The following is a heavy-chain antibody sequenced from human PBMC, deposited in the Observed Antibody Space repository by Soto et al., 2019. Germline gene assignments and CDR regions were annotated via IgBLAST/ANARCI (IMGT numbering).Heavy chain of an antibody. CDR3: ARGDSFSGSYYGSKEAFDI. J-gene: IGHJ3*02. CDR1: GYTFTSYD. Sequence: ASVKVSCKASGYTFTSYDINWVRQATGQGLEWMGWMNPNSGNTGYAQKFQGRVTMTRNTSISTAYMELSSLRSEDTAVYYCARGDSFSGSYYGSKEAFDIWGQGTMVTVSS. D-gene: IGHD1-26*01. CDR2: MNPNSGNT. V-gene: IGHV1-8*01.